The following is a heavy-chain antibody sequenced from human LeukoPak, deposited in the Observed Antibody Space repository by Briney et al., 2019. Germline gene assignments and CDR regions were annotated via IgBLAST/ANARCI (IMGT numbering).Heavy chain of an antibody. J-gene: IGHJ4*02. CDR3: AREGVVLNLFDY. V-gene: IGHV4-59*01. CDR1: GGSISSYY. CDR2: IYYSGST. Sequence: PSETLSLTCTVSGGSISSYYWSWIRQPPGKGLEWLGYIYYSGSTNYNPSLKSRVTISVDTSKNQFSLKLSSVTAADTAVYYCAREGVVLNLFDYWGQGTLVTVSS. D-gene: IGHD2-2*01.